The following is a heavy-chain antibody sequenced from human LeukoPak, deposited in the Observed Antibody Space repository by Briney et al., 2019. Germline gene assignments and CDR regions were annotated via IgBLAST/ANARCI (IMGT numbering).Heavy chain of an antibody. Sequence: GESLRLSCAASGFTFSSYWMHWVRQTPGKGLVWVSRIKSDGSSTSYADSVKGRFTISRDNSKNTLYLQMNSLRAEDTAVYYCAKDALRETTYLWGGYWGQGTLVTVSS. CDR1: GFTFSSYW. CDR3: AKDALRETTYLWGGY. CDR2: IKSDGSST. J-gene: IGHJ4*02. V-gene: IGHV3-74*01. D-gene: IGHD3-16*01.